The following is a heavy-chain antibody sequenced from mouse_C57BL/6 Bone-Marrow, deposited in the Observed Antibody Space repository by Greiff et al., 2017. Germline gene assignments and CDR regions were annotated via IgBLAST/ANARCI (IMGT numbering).Heavy chain of an antibody. Sequence: QVQLKQPGAELVKPGASVKLSCKASGYTFTSYWMHWVKQRPGRGLEWIGRIDPNSGGTKYNEKFKSKATLTADKPSSTAYMQLSSLTSEDSAVYYCAHGNYFYWYYAVWGTGTAVTVSS. V-gene: IGHV1-72*01. CDR1: GYTFTSYW. CDR2: IDPNSGGT. CDR3: AHGNYFYWYYAV. J-gene: IGHJ1*03. D-gene: IGHD2-1*01.